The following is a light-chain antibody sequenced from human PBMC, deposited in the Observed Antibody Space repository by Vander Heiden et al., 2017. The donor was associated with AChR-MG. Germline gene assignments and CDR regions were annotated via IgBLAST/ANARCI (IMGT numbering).Light chain of an antibody. J-gene: IGLJ2*01. V-gene: IGLV1-40*01. Sequence: QSVLPQPPSLSGAPGQRVTISCTGSSSNIGAGYDVHWYQQLPGTAPKLLIYGNSNRPSGVPDRFSGSKSGTSASLAITGLQAEDEADYYCQSYDSSLSAVVFGGGTKLTVL. CDR3: QSYDSSLSAVV. CDR2: GNS. CDR1: SSNIGAGYD.